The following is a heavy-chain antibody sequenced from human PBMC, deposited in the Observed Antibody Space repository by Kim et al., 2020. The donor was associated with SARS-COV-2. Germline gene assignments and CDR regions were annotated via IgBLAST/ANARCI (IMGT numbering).Heavy chain of an antibody. CDR1: GFTFSSYG. D-gene: IGHD5-18*01. CDR3: AKSERGYSYAKTHIY. CDR2: ISYDGSNK. Sequence: GGSLRLSCAASGFTFSSYGMHWVRQAPGKGLEWVAVISYDGSNKYYADSVKGRFTISRDNSKNTLYLQMNSLRAEDTAVYYCAKSERGYSYAKTHIYWGQGTLVTVSS. J-gene: IGHJ4*02. V-gene: IGHV3-30*18.